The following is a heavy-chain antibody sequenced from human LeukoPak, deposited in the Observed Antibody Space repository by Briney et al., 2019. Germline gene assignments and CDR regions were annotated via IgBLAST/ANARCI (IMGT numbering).Heavy chain of an antibody. J-gene: IGHJ4*02. D-gene: IGHD3-10*01. CDR1: GYTFTSYA. CDR2: INAGNGNT. CDR3: ARDDDYYGSGSYPRGYFDY. Sequence: ASVKVSCKASGYTFTSYAMHWVRQAPGQRLEWMGWINAGNGNTKYSQKFQGRVTITRDTSASTAYMELSSLRSEDTAVYYYARDDDYYGSGSYPRGYFDYWGQGTLVTVSS. V-gene: IGHV1-3*01.